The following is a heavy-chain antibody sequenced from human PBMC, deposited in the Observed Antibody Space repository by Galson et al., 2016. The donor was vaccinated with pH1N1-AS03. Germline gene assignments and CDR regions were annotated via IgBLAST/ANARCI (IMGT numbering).Heavy chain of an antibody. CDR3: TTDNLYSSGLTGYFQH. V-gene: IGHV3-15*01. J-gene: IGHJ1*01. CDR1: GFSFSNAW. CDR2: LKSKIGGGTT. Sequence: SLRLSCAASGFSFSNAWMSWVRQTPGKGLEWVGRLKSKIGGGTTDYGAHVKGRLTVSRYDSLNTLYLQMNSPQTEDTAVYYCTTDNLYSSGLTGYFQHWGQGTLVTVSS. D-gene: IGHD6-19*01.